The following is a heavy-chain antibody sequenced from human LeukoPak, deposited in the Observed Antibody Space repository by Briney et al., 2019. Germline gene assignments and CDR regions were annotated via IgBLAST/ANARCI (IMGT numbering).Heavy chain of an antibody. CDR2: ISDSGGST. Sequence: GGSLRHSCAASGITFSSYAMSWVRQAPGKGREWVSAISDSGGSTYYADSVKGRFTISRDNSKNTLYLEMNSLRDEDTAVYYCAKDWSFDFWSGCLDYWGQGTLVTVSS. CDR1: GITFSSYA. J-gene: IGHJ4*02. V-gene: IGHV3-23*01. D-gene: IGHD3-3*01. CDR3: AKDWSFDFWSGCLDY.